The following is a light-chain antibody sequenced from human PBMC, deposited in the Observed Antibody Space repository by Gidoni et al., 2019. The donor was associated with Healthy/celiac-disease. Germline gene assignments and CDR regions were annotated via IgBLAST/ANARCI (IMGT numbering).Light chain of an antibody. V-gene: IGKV1-39*01. CDR3: QQSYSTPHYT. CDR1: QSISSY. J-gene: IGKJ2*01. CDR2: AAS. Sequence: DIQMTQSPSSLSASVGDRVPITCRASQSISSYLNWYQQKPGKAPKLLIYAASSLQSGVPSRFSGSGSGTDFTLTISSLQPEDFATYYCQQSYSTPHYTFGQGTKLEIK.